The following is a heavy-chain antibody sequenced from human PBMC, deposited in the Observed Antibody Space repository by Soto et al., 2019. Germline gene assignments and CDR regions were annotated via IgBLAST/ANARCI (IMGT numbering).Heavy chain of an antibody. J-gene: IGHJ4*02. V-gene: IGHV4-61*01. Sequence: SETLSLTCTVSGGSVSSGSYYWSWIRQPPGKGLEWIGYIYYSGSTNYNPSLKSRVTISVDTSKNQFSLKLSSVTAADTAVYYCARGPIWSGPFDYWGQGTLVTVSS. CDR2: IYYSGST. CDR3: ARGPIWSGPFDY. D-gene: IGHD3-3*01. CDR1: GGSVSSGSYY.